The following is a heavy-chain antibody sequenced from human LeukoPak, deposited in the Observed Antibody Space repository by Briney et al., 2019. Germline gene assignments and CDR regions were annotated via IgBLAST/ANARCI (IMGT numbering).Heavy chain of an antibody. V-gene: IGHV4-34*01. D-gene: IGHD1-26*01. Sequence: SETLSLTCAVYGGSFNGYYWSWIRQPPGKGLEWIGEINHSGSTNYNPSLKSRVTISVDTSKNQFSLKLSSVTAADTAVYYCAREPNYSGSYLPDYWGQGTLVTVSS. J-gene: IGHJ4*02. CDR3: AREPNYSGSYLPDY. CDR1: GGSFNGYY. CDR2: INHSGST.